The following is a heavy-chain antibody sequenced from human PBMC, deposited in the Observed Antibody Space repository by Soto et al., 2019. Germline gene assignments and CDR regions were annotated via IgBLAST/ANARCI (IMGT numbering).Heavy chain of an antibody. J-gene: IGHJ5*02. D-gene: IGHD2-21*02. V-gene: IGHV1-3*01. Sequence: ASVKVSCKGSGYIFTNYAMHWVRQAPGQRLEWMGCINAGNGNTEYSQKFQGRVTITTDTSASTTYMELSNLRSEDTAVYHCARSVVTKTNWFDPWGQGTLVTVSS. CDR1: GYIFTNYA. CDR3: ARSVVTKTNWFDP. CDR2: INAGNGNT.